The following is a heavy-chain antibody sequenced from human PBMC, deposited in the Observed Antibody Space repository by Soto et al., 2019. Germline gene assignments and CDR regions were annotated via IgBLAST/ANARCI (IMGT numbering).Heavy chain of an antibody. D-gene: IGHD6-19*01. CDR2: IDPTGGRT. V-gene: IGHV1-46*02. CDR3: ARERQFPHHEAGMDV. Sequence: QVHLVQSGAAVKKPGASVKVSCKASGYTFENYYVHWVRQAPGQGLEWLSMIDPTGGRTPCAQKLQDRVTVTRDTSTSTVYMELSRLSSNDTALYYCARERQFPHHEAGMDVWGQGTTVTVSS. J-gene: IGHJ6*02. CDR1: GYTFENYY.